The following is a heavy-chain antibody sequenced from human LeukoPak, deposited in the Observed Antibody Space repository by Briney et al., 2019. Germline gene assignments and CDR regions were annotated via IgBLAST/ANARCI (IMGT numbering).Heavy chain of an antibody. CDR2: IWYDGSNK. CDR1: GFTFSSYG. V-gene: IGHV3-33*01. J-gene: IGHJ6*02. Sequence: GGSLRLSCAASGFTFSSYGMHWVRQAPGKGLEWVAVIWYDGSNKYYADSVKGRFTISRDNSKNTLYLQMNSLRAEDTAVYYCARDTYGSGSPSPFYYYYGMDVWGQGTTVTVPS. D-gene: IGHD3-10*01. CDR3: ARDTYGSGSPSPFYYYYGMDV.